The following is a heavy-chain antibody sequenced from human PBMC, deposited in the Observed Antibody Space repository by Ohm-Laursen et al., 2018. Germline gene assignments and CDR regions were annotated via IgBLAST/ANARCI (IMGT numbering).Heavy chain of an antibody. J-gene: IGHJ4*02. Sequence: ASSVKVSCKASGYTFTSYGISWVRQAPGQGLEWMGWINPSSGGTNYAQKFQGRVTMTRDTSISTAYMELTSLRSDDTAVYYCAANGYGTGWYYGSSDYWGQGTLVTVSS. CDR2: INPSSGGT. D-gene: IGHD6-19*01. V-gene: IGHV1-2*02. CDR3: AANGYGTGWYYGSSDY. CDR1: GYTFTSYG.